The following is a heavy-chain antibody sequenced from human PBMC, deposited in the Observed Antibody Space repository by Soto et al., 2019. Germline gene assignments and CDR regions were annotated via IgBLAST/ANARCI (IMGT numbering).Heavy chain of an antibody. D-gene: IGHD3-10*01. CDR2: IYSGGST. J-gene: IGHJ6*02. CDR1: GGSIRSGGYS. Sequence: LSLTCAVSGGSIRSGGYSWSWVRQAPGKGLEWVSVIYSGGSTYYADSVKGRFTISGDNSKNTLYLQMNSLRAEDTAVYYCARGGRGYYGSGSYYDYYYGMDVWGQGTTVTVSS. CDR3: ARGGRGYYGSGSYYDYYYGMDV. V-gene: IGHV3-66*01.